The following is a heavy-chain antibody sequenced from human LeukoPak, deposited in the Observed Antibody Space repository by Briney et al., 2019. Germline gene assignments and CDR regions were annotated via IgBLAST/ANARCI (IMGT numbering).Heavy chain of an antibody. CDR2: MNQDGSEK. CDR1: GFTFSNYW. CDR3: ARDSRLQSLDAFDI. V-gene: IGHV3-7*04. D-gene: IGHD4-11*01. Sequence: PGGSLRLSCVASGFTFSNYWMSWVRQAPGKGLEWVANMNQDGSEKYYVDSVKGRFTISRDTAKNSLDLQMNNLRAEDTAVYYCARDSRLQSLDAFDIWGQGTMVTASS. J-gene: IGHJ3*02.